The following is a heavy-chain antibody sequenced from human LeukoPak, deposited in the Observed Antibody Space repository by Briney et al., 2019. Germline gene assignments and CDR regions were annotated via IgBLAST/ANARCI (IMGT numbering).Heavy chain of an antibody. D-gene: IGHD6-6*01. CDR3: AKDIGGGSSSIL. V-gene: IGHV3-43*02. Sequence: GGSLRLSCAASGFTFSSYSMNWVRQAPGKGLEWVSLISGDGGSTYYADSVKGRFTISRDNSKNSLYLQMNSLRTEDTALYYCAKDIGGGSSSILWGQGTLVTVSS. CDR2: ISGDGGST. CDR1: GFTFSSYS. J-gene: IGHJ4*02.